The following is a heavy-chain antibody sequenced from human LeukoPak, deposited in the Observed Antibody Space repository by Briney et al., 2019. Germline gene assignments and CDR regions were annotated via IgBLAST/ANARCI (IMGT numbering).Heavy chain of an antibody. Sequence: PSETLSLTCTVSGDSISSYYWSWIRQPPGKGLEWIGYIYYSGSTNYNPSLKSRVTISVDTSKNQFSLELSSVTGADTAVYYCASIPNDAFDIWGQGTMVTVSS. J-gene: IGHJ3*02. CDR2: IYYSGST. CDR3: ASIPNDAFDI. CDR1: GDSISSYY. V-gene: IGHV4-59*01.